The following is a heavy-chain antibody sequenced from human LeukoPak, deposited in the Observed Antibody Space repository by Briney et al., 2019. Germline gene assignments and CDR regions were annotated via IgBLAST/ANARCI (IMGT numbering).Heavy chain of an antibody. D-gene: IGHD3-10*01. Sequence: GGSLRLSCAASGFTFSSYAMHWVRQAPGKGLEWVAIISYDGTNNKYADSVKGRFAISRDKSNNTLHLQMNSLRAEDTAVYYCARDIQLWSTLGEAFDIWGQGTMVTVSS. CDR2: ISYDGTNN. CDR3: ARDIQLWSTLGEAFDI. CDR1: GFTFSSYA. J-gene: IGHJ3*02. V-gene: IGHV3-30*09.